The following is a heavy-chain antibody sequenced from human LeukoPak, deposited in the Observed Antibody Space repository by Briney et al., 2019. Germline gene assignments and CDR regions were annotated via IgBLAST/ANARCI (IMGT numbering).Heavy chain of an antibody. Sequence: SETLSLTCAVYGGSFSGYYWSWIRQPPGKGLEWIGEINHSGRTTYNPSLKSRVTISVDTSKNQFSLKLSSVTAADTAVYYCAREDQDQPFDYWGEGTLVTVYS. V-gene: IGHV4-34*01. CDR2: INHSGRT. CDR3: AREDQDQPFDY. J-gene: IGHJ4*02. CDR1: GGSFSGYY. D-gene: IGHD2-15*01.